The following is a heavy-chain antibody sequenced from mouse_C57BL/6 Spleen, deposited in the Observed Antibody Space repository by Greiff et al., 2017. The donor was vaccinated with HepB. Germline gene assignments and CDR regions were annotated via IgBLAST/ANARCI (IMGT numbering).Heavy chain of an antibody. CDR3: ARERNWDYAMDY. J-gene: IGHJ4*01. Sequence: VKLVESGPGLVAPSQSLSITCTVSGFSLTSYGVDWVRQSPGKGLEWLGVIWGVGSTNYNSALKSRLSISKDNSKSQVFLKMNSLQTDDTAMYYCARERNWDYAMDYWGQGTSVTVSS. D-gene: IGHD4-1*01. CDR1: GFSLTSYG. V-gene: IGHV2-6*01. CDR2: IWGVGST.